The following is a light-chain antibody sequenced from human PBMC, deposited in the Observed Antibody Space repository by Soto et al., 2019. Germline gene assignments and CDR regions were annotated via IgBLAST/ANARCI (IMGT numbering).Light chain of an antibody. CDR3: YSFAGSYSYV. CDR2: DVT. Sequence: QSVLTQPRSVSASPGQSVTISCTGTSSDVGRYDYVSWYQQHPGKAPKLIVYDVTERPSGVPDRFSGSKSGNTASLTISGLQAEDEADYSCYSFAGSYSYVFGTGTKGTVL. J-gene: IGLJ1*01. CDR1: SSDVGRYDY. V-gene: IGLV2-11*01.